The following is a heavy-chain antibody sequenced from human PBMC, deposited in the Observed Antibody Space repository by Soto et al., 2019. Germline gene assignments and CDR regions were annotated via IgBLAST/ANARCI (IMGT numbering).Heavy chain of an antibody. CDR3: ARVKGYISGPKNFDY. CDR1: GASISSGDYF. D-gene: IGHD5-12*01. J-gene: IGHJ4*02. V-gene: IGHV4-30-4*01. Sequence: SETLSLTCTVSGASISSGDYFWSWIRQSPGKGLEWIGYIYDSGSSYYNPSLKSRVTMSVDTSKNQFSLKLSSVTAADTAVYYCARVKGYISGPKNFDYWGQGTLVTLSS. CDR2: IYDSGSS.